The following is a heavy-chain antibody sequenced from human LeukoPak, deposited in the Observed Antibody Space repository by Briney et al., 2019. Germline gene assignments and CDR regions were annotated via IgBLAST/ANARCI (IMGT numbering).Heavy chain of an antibody. Sequence: SETLSLTCSVSGGSINSSSYYWGWIRQPPGKGLEWIGTFYYSGSTYYNPSLKSRVTISVDTSKNQFSLNLSSVTAADTAVYYCARHFQPSSVGAIAVWGQGTLVIISS. CDR3: ARHFQPSSVGAIAV. J-gene: IGHJ4*02. CDR1: GGSINSSSYY. D-gene: IGHD1-26*01. V-gene: IGHV4-39*01. CDR2: FYYSGST.